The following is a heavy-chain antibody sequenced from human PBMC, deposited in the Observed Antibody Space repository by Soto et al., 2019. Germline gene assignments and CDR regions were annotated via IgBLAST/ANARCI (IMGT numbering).Heavy chain of an antibody. V-gene: IGHV3-48*03. Sequence: PGGSLRLSCGASGFTFSSYEMNWVRQAPGKGLERVSYISSSGSTIYYADSVQGRFTISRDNSKNTLHLQMNSLRAEDTAVSHCAKSSRIAGNYGMDVWGQGTTVTVS. J-gene: IGHJ6*02. CDR1: GFTFSSYE. D-gene: IGHD6-13*01. CDR3: AKSSRIAGNYGMDV. CDR2: ISSSGSTI.